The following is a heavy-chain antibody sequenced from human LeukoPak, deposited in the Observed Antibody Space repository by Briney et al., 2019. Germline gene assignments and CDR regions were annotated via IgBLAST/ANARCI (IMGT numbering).Heavy chain of an antibody. CDR3: AKGTYSSSWYFDY. Sequence: PGGSLRLSCAASGFTFSSYAMSWVRQAPGQGLEWVSTISGSGGSTYNADSVKGRFTISRDNSKNTLYLQMNSLRAEDTAVYYCAKGTYSSSWYFDYWGQGTLVTVSS. V-gene: IGHV3-23*01. D-gene: IGHD6-13*01. J-gene: IGHJ4*02. CDR2: ISGSGGST. CDR1: GFTFSSYA.